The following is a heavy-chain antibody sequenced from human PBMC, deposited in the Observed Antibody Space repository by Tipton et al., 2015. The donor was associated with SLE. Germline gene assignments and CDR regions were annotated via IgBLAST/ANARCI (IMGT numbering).Heavy chain of an antibody. J-gene: IGHJ4*02. CDR2: IYYSGSP. V-gene: IGHV4-59*01. D-gene: IGHD6-6*01. Sequence: TLSLTCTVSGGSISSYYWSWIRQPPGKGLEWIGYIYYSGSPNYKPSLKSRVTISLDTSKNQFSLKLSSVTAADTAVYYCARGVGEQLERYWGQGTLVTVSS. CDR3: ARGVGEQLERY. CDR1: GGSISSYY.